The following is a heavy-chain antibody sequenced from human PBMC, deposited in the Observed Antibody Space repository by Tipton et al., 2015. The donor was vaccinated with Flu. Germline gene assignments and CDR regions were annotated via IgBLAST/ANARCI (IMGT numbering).Heavy chain of an antibody. CDR2: ISFDGSKT. CDR3: ARVALGTILTLYGMDV. J-gene: IGHJ6*02. V-gene: IGHV3-30*05. D-gene: IGHD2-21*01. Sequence: SLRLSCAASGFTLARYGVHWVRQAPGKGLEWVALISFDGSKTYYAESVKGRFTISRDNPKNTLYLQMNNLRAEDTGVYYCARVALGTILTLYGMDVCGLGTTVTVSS. CDR1: GFTLARYG.